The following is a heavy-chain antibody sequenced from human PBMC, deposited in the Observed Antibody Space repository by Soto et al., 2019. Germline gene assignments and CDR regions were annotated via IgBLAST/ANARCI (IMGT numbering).Heavy chain of an antibody. V-gene: IGHV4-34*01. Sequence: KTSETLSLTCAVYGGSFSGYYWSWIRQPPGKGLEWIGEINHSGSTNYNPSLKSRVTISVDTSKNQFSLKLSSVTAADTAVYYCARGPRVVMVPNDAFDIWGQGTMVTVSS. CDR2: INHSGST. J-gene: IGHJ3*02. D-gene: IGHD3-22*01. CDR3: ARGPRVVMVPNDAFDI. CDR1: GGSFSGYY.